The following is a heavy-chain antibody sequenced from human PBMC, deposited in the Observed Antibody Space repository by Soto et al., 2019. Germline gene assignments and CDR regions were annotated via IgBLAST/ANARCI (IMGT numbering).Heavy chain of an antibody. CDR1: GFTFSSYA. J-gene: IGHJ4*02. D-gene: IGHD3-22*01. V-gene: IGHV3-23*01. CDR2: ISGSGGST. CDR3: AKLIDSSGYYLNYFDY. Sequence: TGGSLRLSCAASGFTFSSYAMSWVRQAPGKGLEWVSAISGSGGSTYYADSVKGRFTISRDNSKNTLYLQMNSLRAEDTAVYYCAKLIDSSGYYLNYFDYWGQGTLVTVSS.